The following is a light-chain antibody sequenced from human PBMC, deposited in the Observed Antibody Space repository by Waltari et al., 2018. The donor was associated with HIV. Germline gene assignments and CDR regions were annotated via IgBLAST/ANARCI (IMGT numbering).Light chain of an antibody. Sequence: EIVLTQSPGTLSLSPGERATLSCRASQSVSNNYLAWYQHKPGQAPRVLIYGVSSRATGIPDRFSGSGSGTEFTLTISRLEPEDFALYYCQQYSGSPRTFGQGTKVEFK. CDR2: GVS. CDR3: QQYSGSPRT. V-gene: IGKV3-20*01. J-gene: IGKJ1*01. CDR1: QSVSNNY.